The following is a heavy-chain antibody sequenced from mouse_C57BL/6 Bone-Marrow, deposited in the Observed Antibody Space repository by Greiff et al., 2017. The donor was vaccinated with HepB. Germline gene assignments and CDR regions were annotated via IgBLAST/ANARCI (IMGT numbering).Heavy chain of an antibody. V-gene: IGHV1-14*01. Sequence: EVQLQQSGPELVKPGASVKMSCKASGYTFTSYVMHWVKQKPGQGLEWIGYIYPYNDGTKYNEKFKGKATLTSDKSSSTAYMELSCLTSDDSAVYHRMGYGNYGFAYWGQGTLVTVSA. D-gene: IGHD2-10*02. CDR3: MGYGNYGFAY. CDR2: IYPYNDGT. CDR1: GYTFTSYV. J-gene: IGHJ3*01.